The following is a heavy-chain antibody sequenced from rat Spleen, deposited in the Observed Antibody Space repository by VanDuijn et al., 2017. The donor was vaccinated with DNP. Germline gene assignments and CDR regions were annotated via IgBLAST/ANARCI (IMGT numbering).Heavy chain of an antibody. V-gene: IGHV5-29*01. D-gene: IGHD1-12*02. CDR1: GFSLTNFG. J-gene: IGHJ3*01. CDR3: ARHDEGNYYDGSTWFAY. Sequence: VQLRESGPGLVQPSQTLSLTCTVSGFSLTNFGVNWVRQPPGKGLEWVATIIYDGSRTSCRDSVKGRFTFSRDNAKSTLYLQMDSLRSEDTATYYCARHDEGNYYDGSTWFAYWGQGTLVSVSS. CDR2: IIYDGSRT.